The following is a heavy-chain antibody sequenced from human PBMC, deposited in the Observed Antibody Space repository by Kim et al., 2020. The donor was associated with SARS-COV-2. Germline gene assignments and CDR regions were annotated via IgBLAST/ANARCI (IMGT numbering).Heavy chain of an antibody. CDR1: GGSISSGGYY. Sequence: SETLSLTCTVSGGSISSGGYYWSWIRQHPGKGLEWIGYIYYSGSTYYNPSLKSRVTISVDTSKNQFSLKLSSVTAADTAVYYCARDQSNQSTGARGGMDVWGQGTTVTVSS. J-gene: IGHJ6*02. CDR2: IYYSGST. D-gene: IGHD1-1*01. CDR3: ARDQSNQSTGARGGMDV. V-gene: IGHV4-31*03.